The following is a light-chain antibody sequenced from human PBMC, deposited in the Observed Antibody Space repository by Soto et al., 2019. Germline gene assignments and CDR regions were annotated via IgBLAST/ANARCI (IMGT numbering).Light chain of an antibody. CDR2: EGS. V-gene: IGLV2-23*01. Sequence: QSALTQPASVSGSPGQSITISCTGTSSDVGSYNIVSWYQQHPGKAPKLMIYEGSKRPSGVSNRFSGSKSGNTASLTISGLQAEDEAAYYCCSYAGSSTLVVFGGGTKLTVL. CDR1: SSDVGSYNI. CDR3: CSYAGSSTLVV. J-gene: IGLJ2*01.